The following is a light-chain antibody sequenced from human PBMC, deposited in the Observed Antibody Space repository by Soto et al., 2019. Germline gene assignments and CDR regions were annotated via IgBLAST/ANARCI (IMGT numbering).Light chain of an antibody. CDR2: GNS. CDR3: QSYDSSLSGYV. V-gene: IGLV1-40*01. J-gene: IGLJ1*01. Sequence: QSVLTQPPSVSGAPGQRVTISCTGSSSNIGAGYDVHWYQQLPGTAPKLLIYGNSNRPSGVPDRFSGSKSGTSAYLAITGLQAEDEADYDCQSYDSSLSGYVFGTGTKLTVL. CDR1: SSNIGAGYD.